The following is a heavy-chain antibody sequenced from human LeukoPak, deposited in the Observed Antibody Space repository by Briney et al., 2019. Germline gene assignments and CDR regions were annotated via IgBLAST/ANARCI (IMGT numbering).Heavy chain of an antibody. CDR1: GFTFSSYG. Sequence: GGSLRLSCAASGFTFSSYGMNWVRQAPGKGLEWVSSISSSSSYIYYADSVKGRFTISRDNAKNSLYLQMNSLRAEDTAVYYCASDTYYYDSSGFSTRAFDIWGQGTMVTVSS. J-gene: IGHJ3*02. V-gene: IGHV3-21*01. CDR3: ASDTYYYDSSGFSTRAFDI. CDR2: ISSSSSYI. D-gene: IGHD3-22*01.